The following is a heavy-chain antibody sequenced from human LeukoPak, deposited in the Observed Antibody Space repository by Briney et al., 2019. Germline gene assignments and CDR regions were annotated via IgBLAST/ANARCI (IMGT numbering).Heavy chain of an antibody. Sequence: ASVKVSCKASGYTYTSYGISWVRQAPGQGIEWLEWISAYNGNTNYAQKLQGRVTMSTDTSTSTAYMELRSLRSDDTAVYYCARATRSIFGVVIIPCDYWGREPWSPSPQ. V-gene: IGHV1-18*01. CDR2: ISAYNGNT. J-gene: IGHJ4*02. D-gene: IGHD3-3*01. CDR3: ARATRSIFGVVIIPCDY. CDR1: GYTYTSYG.